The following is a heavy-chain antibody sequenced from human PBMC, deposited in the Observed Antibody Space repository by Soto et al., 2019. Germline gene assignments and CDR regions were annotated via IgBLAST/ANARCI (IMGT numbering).Heavy chain of an antibody. CDR3: AGERGVVVPAAMDYYYYYGMDV. D-gene: IGHD2-2*01. CDR2: ISAYNGNT. CDR1: GYTFTSYG. Sequence: QVQLVQSGAEVKKPGASVKVSCKASGYTFTSYGISWVRQAPGQGLEWMGWISAYNGNTNYAQKLQSGVTMTTDTSTGTAYMEVRGQRSEDPAVYYCAGERGVVVPAAMDYYYYYGMDVWGQGTTVTVSS. J-gene: IGHJ6*02. V-gene: IGHV1-18*01.